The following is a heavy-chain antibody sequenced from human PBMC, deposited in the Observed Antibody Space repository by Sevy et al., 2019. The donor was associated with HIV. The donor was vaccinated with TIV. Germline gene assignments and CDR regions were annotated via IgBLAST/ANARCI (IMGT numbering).Heavy chain of an antibody. CDR2: ISSSSSYI. J-gene: IGHJ4*02. V-gene: IGHV3-21*01. Sequence: GGSLRLSCVASGFTFSSYSMNWVRQAPGKGLEWVSSISSSSSYIYYADSVKGRFTISRDNAKNSLYLQMNSLRAEDTAVYYCARDLAVAGFDYWGQGTLVTVSS. CDR3: ARDLAVAGFDY. CDR1: GFTFSSYS. D-gene: IGHD6-19*01.